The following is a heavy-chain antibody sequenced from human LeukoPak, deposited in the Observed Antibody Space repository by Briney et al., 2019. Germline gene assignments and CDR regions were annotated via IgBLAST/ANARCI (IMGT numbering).Heavy chain of an antibody. CDR1: GFTVSSNY. D-gene: IGHD6-6*01. V-gene: IGHV3-53*01. CDR3: AKGSRSNGYYIDY. Sequence: PGGSLRLSCAVSGFTVSSNYMSWVRQAPGKGLEWVSVIYSGGSTYYADSVKGRFTISRDNSKNTGYLQFNSLRAEDTAVYYCAKGSRSNGYYIDYWGQGTLVTVSS. J-gene: IGHJ4*02. CDR2: IYSGGST.